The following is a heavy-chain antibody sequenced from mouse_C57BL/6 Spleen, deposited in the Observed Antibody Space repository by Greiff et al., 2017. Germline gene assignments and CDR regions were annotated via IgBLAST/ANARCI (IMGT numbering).Heavy chain of an antibody. CDR2: IDPSDSYT. V-gene: IGHV1-59*01. J-gene: IGHJ4*01. CDR1: GYTFTSYW. CDR3: ARYYSNYASYFYAMDY. D-gene: IGHD2-5*01. Sequence: QVQLQQPGAELVRPGTSVKLSCKASGYTFTSYWMHWVKQRPGQGLEWIGVIDPSDSYTNYNQKFKGKATLTVDTSSSTAYMQLSSLTSEDSAVYYCARYYSNYASYFYAMDYWGQGTSVTVSS.